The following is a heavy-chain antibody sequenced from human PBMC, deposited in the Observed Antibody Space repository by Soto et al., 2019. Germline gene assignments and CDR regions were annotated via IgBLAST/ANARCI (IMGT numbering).Heavy chain of an antibody. CDR3: ARDTYYDFVGENPSPPIIDY. Sequence: SQTLSLTCAISGDSVSSNSAAWNWIRQSPSRGLEWLGRTYYRSKWYNDYAVSVKSRITINPDTSKNQFSLQLNSVTPEDTAVYYCARDTYYDFVGENPSPPIIDYWGQGTLVTVSS. CDR2: TYYRSKWYN. J-gene: IGHJ4*02. CDR1: GDSVSSNSAA. V-gene: IGHV6-1*01. D-gene: IGHD3-3*01.